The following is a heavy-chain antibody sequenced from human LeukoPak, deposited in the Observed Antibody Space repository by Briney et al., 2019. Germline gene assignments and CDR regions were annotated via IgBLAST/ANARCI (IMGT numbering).Heavy chain of an antibody. CDR3: ARCTVTFSGSYYA. Sequence: ASVKVSCKASGGTFSSYAISWVRQAPGQGLEWMGGIIHIFGTANYAQKFQGRVTITADKSTSTAYMELRSLRSDDTAVYYCARCTVTFSGSYYAWGQGTLVTVSS. J-gene: IGHJ4*02. D-gene: IGHD3-10*01. CDR1: GGTFSSYA. V-gene: IGHV1-69*06. CDR2: IIHIFGTA.